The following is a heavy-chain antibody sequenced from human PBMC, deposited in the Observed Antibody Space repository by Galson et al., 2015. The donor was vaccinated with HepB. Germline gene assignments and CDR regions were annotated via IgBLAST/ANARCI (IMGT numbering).Heavy chain of an antibody. Sequence: CAISGDSVSSNSAAWNWIRQSPSRGLEWLGRTYYRSKWYNDYAVSVKSRITINPDTSKNQFSLQLNSVTPEDTAVYYCAREGGSSSWYELGRDAFDIWGQGTMVTVSS. D-gene: IGHD6-13*01. CDR1: GDSVSSNSAA. V-gene: IGHV6-1*01. CDR2: TYYRSKWYN. CDR3: AREGGSSSWYELGRDAFDI. J-gene: IGHJ3*02.